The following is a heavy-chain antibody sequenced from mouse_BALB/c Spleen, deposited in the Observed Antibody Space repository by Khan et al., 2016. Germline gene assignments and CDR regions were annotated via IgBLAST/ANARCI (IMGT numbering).Heavy chain of an antibody. CDR1: GYTFTDYS. J-gene: IGHJ4*01. V-gene: IGHV9-2-1*01. Sequence: QIQLVQSGPELKKPGETVKISCKASGYTFTDYSMHWVKQAPGKGLKWMGWINTETGEPTYADDFKGRFAFSLETSASTAYLQINNLKNEDTATDFCARGGYYGSSAMDYWGQGTSVTVSS. CDR3: ARGGYYGSSAMDY. D-gene: IGHD1-1*01. CDR2: INTETGEP.